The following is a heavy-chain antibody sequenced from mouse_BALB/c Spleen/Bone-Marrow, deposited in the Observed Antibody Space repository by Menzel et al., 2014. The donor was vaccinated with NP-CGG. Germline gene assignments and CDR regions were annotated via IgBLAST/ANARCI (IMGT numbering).Heavy chain of an antibody. CDR1: GYTFTAYA. Sequence: VKLVESGPELVRPGVSVKLSCKGSGYTFTAYAMHWVKPSHAKSLEWIGLISTYSGNTHYNQNFKGKATMTVDKSSSTAYMELARLTSEDSAIYYCARNFYGSSYFDYWGQGTTLTVSS. V-gene: IGHV1-67*01. CDR3: ARNFYGSSYFDY. D-gene: IGHD1-1*01. J-gene: IGHJ2*01. CDR2: ISTYSGNT.